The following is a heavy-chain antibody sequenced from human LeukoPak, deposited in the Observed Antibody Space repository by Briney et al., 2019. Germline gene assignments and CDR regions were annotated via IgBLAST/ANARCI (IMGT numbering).Heavy chain of an antibody. J-gene: IGHJ5*02. V-gene: IGHV1-18*01. D-gene: IGHD6-6*01. CDR2: ISAYNGNT. Sequence: ASVKVSCKASGYTFTSYGISWVRQAPGQGLEWMGWISAYNGNTNYAQKRQGRVTMTTGTSTSTAYMELRSLRSDDKAVYYCAREGSSSLFMRNVVNWFDPWGQGTLVTVSS. CDR3: AREGSSSLFMRNVVNWFDP. CDR1: GYTFTSYG.